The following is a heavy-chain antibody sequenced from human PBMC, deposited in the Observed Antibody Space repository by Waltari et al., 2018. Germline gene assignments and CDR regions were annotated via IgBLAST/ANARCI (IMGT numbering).Heavy chain of an antibody. J-gene: IGHJ4*02. D-gene: IGHD2-21*02. Sequence: QVQLVQSGAEVKKPGSSVKVSCQASGGTFSSYAISWVRQAPGQGLEWMGGIIPIFGTANYAQKFQGRVTITTDESTSTAYMELSSLRSEDTAVYYCARALLNDYGGNYYFDYWGQGTLVTVSS. V-gene: IGHV1-69*05. CDR3: ARALLNDYGGNYYFDY. CDR1: GGTFSSYA. CDR2: IIPIFGTA.